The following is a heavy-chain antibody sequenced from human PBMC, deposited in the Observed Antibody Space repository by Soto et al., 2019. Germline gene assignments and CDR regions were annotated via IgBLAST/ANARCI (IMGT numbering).Heavy chain of an antibody. J-gene: IGHJ4*02. CDR1: RIHFLRRA. D-gene: IGHD2-15*01. V-gene: IGHV3-23*01. Sequence: GPLRLSCSAPRIHFLRRAMSRVRQAPREGQEWVSIITDTGVDTKYADSVRGRFAISRDNSKNSQYLQMSTLVAEDSSIYYSARGAQHSYPGSRIFDFWGRGTLVHISS. CDR2: ITDTGVDT. CDR3: ARGAQHSYPGSRIFDF.